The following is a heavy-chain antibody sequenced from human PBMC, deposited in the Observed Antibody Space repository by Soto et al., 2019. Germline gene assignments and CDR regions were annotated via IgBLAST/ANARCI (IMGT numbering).Heavy chain of an antibody. CDR2: IDNSGNA. J-gene: IGHJ4*02. V-gene: IGHV4-4*07. CDR1: DGSISTYF. CDR3: ARGGQDFWSGPFDY. D-gene: IGHD3-3*01. Sequence: WETLCLTCTVSDGSISTYFCNWIRQPAGKGLEWIGRIDNSGNANYNPSLKSRVTMSADTSRNQFSLKLNSVTAADTAVYYCARGGQDFWSGPFDYWGQGALVTVSS.